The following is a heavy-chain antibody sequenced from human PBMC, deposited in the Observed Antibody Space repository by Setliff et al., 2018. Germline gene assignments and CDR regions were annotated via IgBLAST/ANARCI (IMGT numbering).Heavy chain of an antibody. CDR1: GFTFSNAW. CDR2: IKSKTDGGTT. Sequence: PGGSLRLSCVASGFTFSNAWMNWVRQAPGKGLEWVGRIKSKTDGGTTDYAAPVKGRFTISRDDSKNTLYLQMNSLRADDTAVYYCAKTAHHYESSGYYYDPYFYYMDVWGKGTTVTVSS. D-gene: IGHD3-22*01. CDR3: AKTAHHYESSGYYYDPYFYYMDV. J-gene: IGHJ6*03. V-gene: IGHV3-15*07.